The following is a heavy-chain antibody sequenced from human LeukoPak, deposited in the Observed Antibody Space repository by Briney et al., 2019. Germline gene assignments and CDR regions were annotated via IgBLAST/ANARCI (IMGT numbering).Heavy chain of an antibody. D-gene: IGHD5-18*01. CDR2: INPNSGGT. CDR3: ARDQGRRLPLPV. J-gene: IGHJ3*01. Sequence: GASVKVSCKASGYTFTGYYMHWVRQAPGQGLEWMGRINPNSGGTNYAQKFQGKVTMTRDTSISTAYMELSRLRSDDTAVYYCARDQGRRLPLPVWGQGTMVTVSS. V-gene: IGHV1-2*06. CDR1: GYTFTGYY.